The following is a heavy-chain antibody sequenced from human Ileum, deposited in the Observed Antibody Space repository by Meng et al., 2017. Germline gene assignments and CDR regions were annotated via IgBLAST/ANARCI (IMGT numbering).Heavy chain of an antibody. Sequence: QGTDPEVGRPWGTRARAWAVCGCSIGCGTWWSVVRQPPGKGLQWIWEFHPGSCATYNPSLKARVTISVDTSMHQFSLQLTSVTAADTAVYYCAKNGAYCLESCGQGTLVTVSS. D-gene: IGHD2-21*01. J-gene: IGHJ4*02. CDR2: FHPGSCA. V-gene: IGHV4-4*02. CDR3: AKNGAYCLES. CDR1: GCSIGCGTW.